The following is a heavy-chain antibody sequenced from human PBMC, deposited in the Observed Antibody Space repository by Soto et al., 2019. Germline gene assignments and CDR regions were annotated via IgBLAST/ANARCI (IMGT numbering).Heavy chain of an antibody. CDR3: VGQRYSTMILVVDY. CDR1: GFTVSAYA. V-gene: IGHV3-23*01. D-gene: IGHD3-22*01. J-gene: IGHJ4*02. CDR2: ISGSGDST. Sequence: EVQLLESGGGLVQPGESLRLSCAVSGFTVSAYAMGWVRQAPGKGLEWVSGISGSGDSTNYADSVKGRFTISKDNSKNTLYLQMDSRRAEDTAGYHCVGQRYSTMILVVDYWGQGTLVTVSS.